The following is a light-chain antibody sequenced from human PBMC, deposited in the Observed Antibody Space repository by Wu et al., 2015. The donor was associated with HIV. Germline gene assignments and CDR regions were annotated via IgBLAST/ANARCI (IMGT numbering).Light chain of an antibody. CDR1: QSISSY. V-gene: IGKV1-39*01. CDR2: AAS. J-gene: IGKJ2*03. Sequence: DIQMTQSPSSLSASVGDRVTITCRASQSISSYLNWYQQKPGKAPKLLIYAASSLQSGVPSRFSGSGSGTEFTLTISSLQPEDFATYYCQQSYRNLYSFGQGPSWKSN. CDR3: QQSYRNLYS.